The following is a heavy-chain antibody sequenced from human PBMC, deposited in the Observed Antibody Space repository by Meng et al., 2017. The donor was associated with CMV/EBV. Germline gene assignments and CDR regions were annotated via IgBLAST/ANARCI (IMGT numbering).Heavy chain of an antibody. CDR3: ARDRYCSSTSCYWVGMDV. D-gene: IGHD2-2*01. CDR1: GGSISSSSYY. CDR2: IYYSGST. J-gene: IGHJ6*02. Sequence: SETLSLTCTVSGGSISSSSYYWGWIRQPPGKGLEWIGSIYYSGSTYYNPSLKSRVTISVDTSKNQFSLQLNSVTPEDTAVYYCARDRYCSSTSCYWVGMDVWGQGTTVTVSS. V-gene: IGHV4-39*02.